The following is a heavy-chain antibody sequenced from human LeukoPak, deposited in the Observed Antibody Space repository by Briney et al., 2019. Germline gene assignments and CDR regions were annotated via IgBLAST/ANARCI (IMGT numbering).Heavy chain of an antibody. J-gene: IGHJ4*02. CDR1: GFTFSSYV. CDR3: AKRPYYDSSGFNYYFDY. CDR2: ISGSGGSI. V-gene: IGHV3-23*01. D-gene: IGHD3-22*01. Sequence: GGSLRLSCAASGFTFSSYVMSWVRQAPGKGLEWVSGISGSGGSIKYADSVKGRFTISRDNSKNTLYLQMNSLRAKDTAVYYCAKRPYYDSSGFNYYFDYWGQGTLVTVSS.